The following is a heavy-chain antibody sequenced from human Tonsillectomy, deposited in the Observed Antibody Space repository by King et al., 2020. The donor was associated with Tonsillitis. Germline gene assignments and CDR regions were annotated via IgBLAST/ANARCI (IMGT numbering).Heavy chain of an antibody. V-gene: IGHV2-26*01. CDR1: GFSLSDARMG. J-gene: IGHJ4*02. CDR2: IVSNYGK. CDR3: ARTEGEMSTTFDY. Sequence: TLQESGPVLVKPTETLTLTCTVSGFSLSDARMGVSWIRQPPGKALEWLAHIVSNYGKSYSTSLKSRLTISKDTSKSQVVLTMTNMAPVDTATYFCARTEGEMSTTFDYWGQGTLVAVSS. D-gene: IGHD5-24*01.